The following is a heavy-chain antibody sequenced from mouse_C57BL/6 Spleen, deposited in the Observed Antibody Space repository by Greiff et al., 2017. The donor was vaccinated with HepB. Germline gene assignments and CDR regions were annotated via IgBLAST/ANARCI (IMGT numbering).Heavy chain of an antibody. CDR3: ASVYGYDYAMDY. D-gene: IGHD2-2*01. J-gene: IGHJ4*01. CDR2: IYPSDSET. Sequence: QVQLQQPGAELVRPGSSVKLSCKASGYTFTSYWMDWVKQRPGQGLEWIGNIYPSDSETHYNQKFKDKATLTVDKSSSTAYMQLSSLTSEDSAVYYCASVYGYDYAMDYWGQGTSVTVSS. V-gene: IGHV1-61*01. CDR1: GYTFTSYW.